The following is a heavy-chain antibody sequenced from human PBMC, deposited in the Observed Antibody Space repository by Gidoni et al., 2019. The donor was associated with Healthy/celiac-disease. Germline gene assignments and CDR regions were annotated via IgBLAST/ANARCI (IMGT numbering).Heavy chain of an antibody. CDR3: TTDPSTYCSGGSCYELRFGY. Sequence: EVQLVESGGGLVKPGGSLRLSCAASGFTFSNAWMSWVRQAPGKGLEWVGRIKSKTDGGTTDYAAPVKGRFTISRDDSKNTLYLQMNSLKTEDTAVYYCTTDPSTYCSGGSCYELRFGYWGQGTLVTVSS. CDR1: GFTFSNAW. D-gene: IGHD2-15*01. J-gene: IGHJ4*02. V-gene: IGHV3-15*01. CDR2: IKSKTDGGTT.